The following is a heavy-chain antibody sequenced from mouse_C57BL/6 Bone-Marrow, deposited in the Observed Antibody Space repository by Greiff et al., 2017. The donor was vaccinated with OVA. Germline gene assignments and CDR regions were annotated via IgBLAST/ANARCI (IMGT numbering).Heavy chain of an antibody. CDR1: GFTFSSYA. CDR2: ISDGGSYT. D-gene: IGHD1-1*01. V-gene: IGHV5-4*01. Sequence: EVKLVESGGGLVKPGGSLKLSCAASGFTFSSYAMSWVRQTPEKRLEWVATISDGGSYTYYPDNVKGRFTISRDNAKNNLYLQMSHLKSEDTAMYYCARDPGYYYGSSYWYFDVWGTGTTVTVSS. J-gene: IGHJ1*03. CDR3: ARDPGYYYGSSYWYFDV.